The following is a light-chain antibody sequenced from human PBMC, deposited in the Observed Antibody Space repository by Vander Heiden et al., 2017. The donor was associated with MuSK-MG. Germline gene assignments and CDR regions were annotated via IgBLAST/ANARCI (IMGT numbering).Light chain of an antibody. Sequence: QSALTQPASVSGSPGQSITISCTGTSTDIGGYNYVSWYQQHPGKDPKLMIYDVSNRPSGVSNRFSGSKSGNTASLTISGLQAEDEADYYCSSYTSSGTPYVFGTGTKVTVL. J-gene: IGLJ1*01. CDR1: STDIGGYNY. CDR2: DVS. V-gene: IGLV2-14*01. CDR3: SSYTSSGTPYV.